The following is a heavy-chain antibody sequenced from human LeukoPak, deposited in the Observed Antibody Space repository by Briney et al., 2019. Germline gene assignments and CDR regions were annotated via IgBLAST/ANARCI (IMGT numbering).Heavy chain of an antibody. V-gene: IGHV3-48*04. Sequence: GGSLRLSCAASGFTFSSYSMNWVRQAPGKGLEWVSYISSSSSTIYYADSVKGRFTISRDNAKNSLYLQMNSLRAEDTAVYYCASYYYGSGTSLGYWGQGTLVTVSS. CDR3: ASYYYGSGTSLGY. CDR2: ISSSSSTI. J-gene: IGHJ4*02. CDR1: GFTFSSYS. D-gene: IGHD3-10*01.